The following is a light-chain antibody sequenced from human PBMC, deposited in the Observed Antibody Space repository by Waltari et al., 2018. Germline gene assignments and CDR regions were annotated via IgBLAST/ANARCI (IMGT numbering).Light chain of an antibody. Sequence: DIQMTQSPSTLSASIGDKITITCRASQSIGDWLAWFQQTPTKAPKLLIFKASTLESGVPSRFSGRGSETEFTLTVTSLQSDDFATYYCQQYHSYPRTFGQGTKV. J-gene: IGKJ1*01. CDR2: KAS. CDR3: QQYHSYPRT. V-gene: IGKV1-5*03. CDR1: QSIGDW.